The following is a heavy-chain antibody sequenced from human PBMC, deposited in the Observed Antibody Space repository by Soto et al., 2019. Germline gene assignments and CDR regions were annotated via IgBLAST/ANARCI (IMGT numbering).Heavy chain of an antibody. Sequence: VQLVESGGGVVQPGRSLRLSCAASGFTFSSYAMHWVRQAPGKGLEWVAVISYDGSNKYYADSVKGRFTISRDNSKNTLYLQMNSLRAEDTAVYYCARDEGPGYYDSSGIFDYWGQGTLVTVSS. D-gene: IGHD3-22*01. CDR1: GFTFSSYA. CDR3: ARDEGPGYYDSSGIFDY. V-gene: IGHV3-30-3*01. CDR2: ISYDGSNK. J-gene: IGHJ4*02.